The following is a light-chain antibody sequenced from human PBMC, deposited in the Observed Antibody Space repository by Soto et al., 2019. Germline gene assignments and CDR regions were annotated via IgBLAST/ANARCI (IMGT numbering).Light chain of an antibody. Sequence: QSVLTQPPSVSAAPGQGVTISCSGSSSNIGGNSVSWYQQLPGTAPKLLIYDDDKRPSGIPDRFSGSKSGTSATLGITGFQTGDEADHYCGSWDSSLSAYVFGTGTKV. CDR3: GSWDSSLSAYV. J-gene: IGLJ1*01. CDR1: SSNIGGNS. CDR2: DDD. V-gene: IGLV1-51*01.